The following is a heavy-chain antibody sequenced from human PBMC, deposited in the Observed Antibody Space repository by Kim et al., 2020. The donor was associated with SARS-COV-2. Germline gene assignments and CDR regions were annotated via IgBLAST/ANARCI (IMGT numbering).Heavy chain of an antibody. V-gene: IGHV1-69*13. CDR2: IIPIFGTA. D-gene: IGHD3-3*01. CDR1: GGTFSSYA. CDR3: ARVVDYDFWSGYYNPYYGMDV. J-gene: IGHJ6*02. Sequence: SVKVSCKASGGTFSSYAISWVRQAPGQGLEWMGGIIPIFGTANYAQKFQGRVTITADESTSTAYMELSSLRSEDTAVYYCARVVDYDFWSGYYNPYYGMDVWGQGTTVTVSS.